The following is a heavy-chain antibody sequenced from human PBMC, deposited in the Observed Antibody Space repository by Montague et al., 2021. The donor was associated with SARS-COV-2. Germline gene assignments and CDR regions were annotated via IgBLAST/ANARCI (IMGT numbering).Heavy chain of an antibody. D-gene: IGHD3-3*01. CDR1: GFTFSSYW. CDR2: INSDGSST. V-gene: IGHV3-74*01. Sequence: SQRLSCAASGFTFSSYWMHWVRQAPGKGLVWVSRINSDGSSTSYADSVKGRFTISRDNAKNTLYLQMNSLRAEDTAVYYCARDRFWGVVPFDPWGQGTLVTVSS. J-gene: IGHJ5*02. CDR3: ARDRFWGVVPFDP.